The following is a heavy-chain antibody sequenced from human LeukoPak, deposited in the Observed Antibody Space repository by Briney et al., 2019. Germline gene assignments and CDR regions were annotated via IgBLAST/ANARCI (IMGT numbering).Heavy chain of an antibody. D-gene: IGHD6-19*01. CDR3: ATRGYSSGWTDY. V-gene: IGHV4-34*01. Sequence: SETLSLTCAVYGGSFSGYYWSWIRQPPGKGLEWIGEINHSGSTNYNPSLKSRVTISVDTSKNQFSLKLSSVTAADTAVYYCATRGYSSGWTDYWGQGTLVTVSS. J-gene: IGHJ4*02. CDR1: GGSFSGYY. CDR2: INHSGST.